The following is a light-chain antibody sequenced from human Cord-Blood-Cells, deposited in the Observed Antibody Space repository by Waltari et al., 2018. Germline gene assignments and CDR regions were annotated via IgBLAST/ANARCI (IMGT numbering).Light chain of an antibody. CDR2: DAS. J-gene: IGKJ4*01. CDR1: QSVSSY. Sequence: EIVLTQSPATLSLSPGERATLSCRASQSVSSYLAWYQQKPGQAPRLLIYDASNRATCIPARFSGSGSGTDFTLTISSLEPEDFAVYYCQQRSNWPPVVTFGGGTKVEIK. CDR3: QQRSNWPPVVT. V-gene: IGKV3-11*01.